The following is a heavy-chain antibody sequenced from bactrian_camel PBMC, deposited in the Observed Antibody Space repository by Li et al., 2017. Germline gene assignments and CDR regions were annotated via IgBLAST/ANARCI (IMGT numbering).Heavy chain of an antibody. CDR2: ISTSGGRA. CDR1: ASTYC. Sequence: VQLVESGGGSVHPGGFLRLSCAASASTYCMAWFRQAPGKEREGVAGISTSGGRAYYADSVKGRFTISKDNAKFTLYLQMNSPKPEDTAMYYCAADAGRWCEYEFKYSGQGTQVTVS. D-gene: IGHD1*01. J-gene: IGHJ4*01. V-gene: IGHV3S6*01. CDR3: AADAGRWCEYEFKY.